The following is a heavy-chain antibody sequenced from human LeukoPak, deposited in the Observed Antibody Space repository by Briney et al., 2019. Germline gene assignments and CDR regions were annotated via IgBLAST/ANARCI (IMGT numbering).Heavy chain of an antibody. CDR3: ARGKNRITIFGVVIIEPYFDY. CDR1: GGSFSGYY. CDR2: INHSGST. J-gene: IGHJ4*02. V-gene: IGHV4-34*01. Sequence: SETLSLTCAVYGGSFSGYYWSWIRQPPGKGLEWIGEINHSGSTNYNPSLKSLVTISVDTSKNQFSLKLSSVTAADTAVYYCARGKNRITIFGVVIIEPYFDYWGQGTLVTVSS. D-gene: IGHD3-3*01.